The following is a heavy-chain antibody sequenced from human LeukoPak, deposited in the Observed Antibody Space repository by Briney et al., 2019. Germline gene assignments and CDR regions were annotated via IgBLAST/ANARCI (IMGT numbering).Heavy chain of an antibody. CDR3: ARGLWLSSYYFDY. J-gene: IGHJ4*02. V-gene: IGHV4-59*01. CDR2: IYYSGST. CDR1: GGSLSSDY. D-gene: IGHD3-22*01. Sequence: SETLSLTCTVSGGSLSSDYWSCIRQPPGRGLEWIGYIYYSGSTTYNPSLKSRVTISVDTSKNQFSLKLSSVTAADTAVYYCARGLWLSSYYFDYWGQGTLVTVSS.